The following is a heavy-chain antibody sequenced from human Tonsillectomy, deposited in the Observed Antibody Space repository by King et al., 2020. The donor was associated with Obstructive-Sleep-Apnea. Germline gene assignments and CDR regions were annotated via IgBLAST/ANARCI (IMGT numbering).Heavy chain of an antibody. CDR3: ARSIVGATTRYFDY. V-gene: IGHV3-11*01. D-gene: IGHD1-26*01. J-gene: IGHJ4*02. CDR1: GFTFSDYY. Sequence: QLVQSGGGLVKPGGSLRLSCAASGFTFSDYYMSWIRQAPGKGLEWGSYISSSGSTINYADSGKGRFTISRDNAKNSLYLHMNSLRAEDTAVYYCARSIVGATTRYFDYWGQGTLVTVSS. CDR2: ISSSGSTI.